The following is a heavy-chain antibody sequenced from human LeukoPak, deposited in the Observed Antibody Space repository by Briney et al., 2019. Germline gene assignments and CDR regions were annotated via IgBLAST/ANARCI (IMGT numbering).Heavy chain of an antibody. Sequence: GGSLRLSCAASGFTFSSYSMNWVRQAPGKGLEWVSSISSSGSHIYYADSVKGRITISRDNAKNSVYLQMNSLRAEDTAVYYCAREARASRRITIFAMSRYMDVWGKGTTVTVSS. CDR2: ISSSGSHI. CDR1: GFTFSSYS. V-gene: IGHV3-21*01. D-gene: IGHD3-3*01. J-gene: IGHJ6*03. CDR3: AREARASRRITIFAMSRYMDV.